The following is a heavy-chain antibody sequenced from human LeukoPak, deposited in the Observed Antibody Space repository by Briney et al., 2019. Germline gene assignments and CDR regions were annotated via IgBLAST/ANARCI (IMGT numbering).Heavy chain of an antibody. CDR1: GFTFSSYS. J-gene: IGHJ4*02. CDR3: ARGLTYGPYINFDY. V-gene: IGHV3-48*01. Sequence: GGSLRLSCAASGFTFSSYSMNRVREAPGKGLEWDSYISSSSSTIYYADSVKGRFTISRDNAKNSLYLQMNSLRAEDTAVYYCARGLTYGPYINFDYWGQGTLVTVSS. D-gene: IGHD4-17*01. CDR2: ISSSSSTI.